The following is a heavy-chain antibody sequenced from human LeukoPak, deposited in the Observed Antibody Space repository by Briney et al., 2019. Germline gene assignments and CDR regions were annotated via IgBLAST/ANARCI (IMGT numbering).Heavy chain of an antibody. CDR2: IYSSGTT. V-gene: IGHV4-4*07. J-gene: IGHJ4*02. Sequence: SETLSLTCTVSGGSINNDFWTWIRQPAGKGLEWIGRIYSSGTTNYNPSLKSRVTISVDKAKNQFSLNLNSVTAADTAVYARGGDRSFDYWGQGTLVTVSS. CDR3: GGDRSFDY. D-gene: IGHD3-10*01. CDR1: GGSINNDF.